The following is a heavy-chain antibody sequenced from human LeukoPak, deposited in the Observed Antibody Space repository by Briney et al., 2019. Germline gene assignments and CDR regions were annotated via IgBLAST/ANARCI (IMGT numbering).Heavy chain of an antibody. CDR3: ARGTDAYKIGNI. D-gene: IGHD5-24*01. CDR2: IHPTEGG. J-gene: IGHJ4*02. V-gene: IGHV4-34*01. CDR1: GGSFSGYY. Sequence: SETLSLTCAVFGGSFSGYYLTWIRQSLGKGLEWVGEIHPTEGGHYNPSLESRVTMSVDTSKTQFSLRMNSVTAADTAVYFCARGTDAYKIGNIWGQGSLVTVSS.